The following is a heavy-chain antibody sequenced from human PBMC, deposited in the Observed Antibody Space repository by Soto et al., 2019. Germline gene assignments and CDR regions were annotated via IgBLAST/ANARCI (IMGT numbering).Heavy chain of an antibody. CDR1: GFTFTGHY. Sequence: GASVKVSCKASGFTFTGHYIHWVRQAPGQGLEWMGWIDPNSGGTSYAQKFQGRVTMTRDTSISTAYMELSRLRSDDTAVYYCARALGELLVFLDWGQGTLVTVSS. J-gene: IGHJ4*02. V-gene: IGHV1-2*02. D-gene: IGHD2-15*01. CDR2: IDPNSGGT. CDR3: ARALGELLVFLD.